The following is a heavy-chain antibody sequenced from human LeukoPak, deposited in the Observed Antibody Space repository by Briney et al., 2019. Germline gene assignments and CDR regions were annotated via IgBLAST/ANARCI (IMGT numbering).Heavy chain of an antibody. J-gene: IGHJ2*01. CDR2: ISSSSSYI. CDR1: GFTFRSYS. CDR3: ARDGGTDTHDWYFDL. V-gene: IGHV3-21*01. Sequence: GGSLRLSCAASGFTFRSYSMNWVRQAPGKGLEWVSFISSSSSYIYYADSVKGRFTISRDNAKNSLYLQMNSLRAEDTAVYYCARDGGTDTHDWYFDLWGRGTQVTVSS. D-gene: IGHD3-16*01.